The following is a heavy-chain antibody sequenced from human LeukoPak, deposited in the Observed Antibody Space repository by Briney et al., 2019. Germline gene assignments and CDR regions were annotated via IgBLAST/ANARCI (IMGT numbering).Heavy chain of an antibody. D-gene: IGHD6-6*01. J-gene: IGHJ4*02. V-gene: IGHV4-39*07. CDR3: ARGVARSSKFHFSYYFDY. CDR2: IYHSGST. Sequence: SETLSLTCIVSGGSISSSSYYWGWTRQPPGKGLEWIGSIYHSGSTYYNPSLKSRVTISVDTSKNQFSLKLSSVTAADTAVYYCARGVARSSKFHFSYYFDYWGQGTLVTVSS. CDR1: GGSISSSSYY.